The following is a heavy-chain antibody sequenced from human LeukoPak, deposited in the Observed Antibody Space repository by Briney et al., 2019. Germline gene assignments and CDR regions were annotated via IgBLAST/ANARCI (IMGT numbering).Heavy chain of an antibody. Sequence: GGSLRLSCAASGFTFSTYGMNWVRQAPGKGLEWVSSITDTGGDTYYADSVKGRFTVSRDNSKNTLYLQMSSLTAEDTAIYYCAKDLHYWSGIDYWGQGTLVTVSS. CDR2: ITDTGGDT. CDR1: GFTFSTYG. J-gene: IGHJ4*02. CDR3: AKDLHYWSGIDY. V-gene: IGHV3-23*01. D-gene: IGHD3-3*02.